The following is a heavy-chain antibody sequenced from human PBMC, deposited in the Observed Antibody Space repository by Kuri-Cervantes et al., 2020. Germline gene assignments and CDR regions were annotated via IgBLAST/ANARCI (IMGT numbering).Heavy chain of an antibody. V-gene: IGHV3-20*04. CDR1: GFTFDDYG. CDR2: INWNGGST. Sequence: GESLKISCAASGFTFDDYGMSWVRQAPGKGLEWVSGINWNGGSTGYADSVKGRLTISRDNDKDSLYLQMKSLRAEDTAFYYCAKALGSVRRGYYFDYWGQGALVTVSS. J-gene: IGHJ4*02. CDR3: AKALGSVRRGYYFDY. D-gene: IGHD6-19*01.